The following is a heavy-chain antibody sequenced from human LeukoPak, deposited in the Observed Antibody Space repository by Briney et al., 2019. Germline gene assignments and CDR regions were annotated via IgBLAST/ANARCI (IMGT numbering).Heavy chain of an antibody. Sequence: ASLKVSCKASGYVFTGYYMHWVRQAPGQGLEWMGWINPNSGGTNYAQKFQGRVTMTRDTSISTAYMELSRLRSDDTAVYYCARATYYYDSSGYLPDYWGQGTLVTVSS. D-gene: IGHD3-22*01. V-gene: IGHV1-2*02. CDR1: GYVFTGYY. CDR3: ARATYYYDSSGYLPDY. CDR2: INPNSGGT. J-gene: IGHJ4*02.